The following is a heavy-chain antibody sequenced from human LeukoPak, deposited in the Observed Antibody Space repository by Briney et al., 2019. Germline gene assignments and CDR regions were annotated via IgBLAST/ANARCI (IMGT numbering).Heavy chain of an antibody. CDR1: GFTFGDYA. CDR3: TRGSSGITGTLYYFDY. Sequence: GGSLRLSRTASGFTFGDYAMSWVRQAPGKGLEWVGFIRSKAYGGTTEYAASVKGRFTISGDDSKSIAYLQMNSLKTEDTAVYYCTRGSSGITGTLYYFDYWGQGTLVTVSS. J-gene: IGHJ4*02. V-gene: IGHV3-49*04. D-gene: IGHD1-7*01. CDR2: IRSKAYGGTT.